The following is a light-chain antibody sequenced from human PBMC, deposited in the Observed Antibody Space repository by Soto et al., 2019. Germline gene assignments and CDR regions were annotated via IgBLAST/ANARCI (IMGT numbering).Light chain of an antibody. CDR3: QQLYSYPRT. CDR2: AAS. J-gene: IGKJ3*01. CDR1: QGISSY. Sequence: DIQLIQSPSFLSASVGDRVTITCRASQGISSYLAWYQQKPGKAPELLIYAASTLQSGVPSRFSGSGSGTEFTLTISSLQPEDFATYYCQQLYSYPRTFGPGTKVDIK. V-gene: IGKV1-9*01.